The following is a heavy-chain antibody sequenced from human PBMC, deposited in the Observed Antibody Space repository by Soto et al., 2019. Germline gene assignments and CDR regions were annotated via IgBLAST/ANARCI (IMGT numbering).Heavy chain of an antibody. V-gene: IGHV3-30*18. D-gene: IGHD3-22*01. CDR2: MSYDGGNK. J-gene: IGHJ4*02. CDR3: AKHVRPRYYYDTTGYYRDY. Sequence: PGGSLRLSCAASGFTFSNYDMHWVRQAPGKGLEWVALMSYDGGNKYYADSVKGRFTISRDNSKNTLYLQMNGLRAEDTAVYYCAKHVRPRYYYDTTGYYRDYWGQGTLVTVSS. CDR1: GFTFSNYD.